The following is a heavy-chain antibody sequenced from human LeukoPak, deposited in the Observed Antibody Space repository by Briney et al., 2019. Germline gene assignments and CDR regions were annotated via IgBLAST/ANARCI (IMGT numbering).Heavy chain of an antibody. CDR3: ARAAGPFELGFRGAGGDAFDI. J-gene: IGHJ3*02. D-gene: IGHD3-10*01. Sequence: ASVKVSCKASGYTFTSYDINWVRQATGQGLEWMGWMNPNSGNTGYAQKFQGRVTMTRNTSISTAYMELSSLRSEDTAVYYCARAAGPFELGFRGAGGDAFDIWGQGTMVTVSS. CDR2: MNPNSGNT. CDR1: GYTFTSYD. V-gene: IGHV1-8*01.